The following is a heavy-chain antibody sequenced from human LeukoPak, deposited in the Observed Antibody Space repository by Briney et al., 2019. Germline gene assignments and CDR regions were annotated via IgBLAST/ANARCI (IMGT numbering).Heavy chain of an antibody. CDR2: ISYDGGYK. CDR3: AKDLGAVAERAFFCDY. CDR1: GFTFSSYG. D-gene: IGHD6-19*01. J-gene: IGHJ4*02. Sequence: GGSLRLSCAASGFTFSSYGMHWVRQAPGKGLEWVAVISYDGGYKSYAEFVRGRFTISRDNSKNTLYLQMNSRRPEDTAVYYCAKDLGAVAERAFFCDYWGQGTLVTVSS. V-gene: IGHV3-30*06.